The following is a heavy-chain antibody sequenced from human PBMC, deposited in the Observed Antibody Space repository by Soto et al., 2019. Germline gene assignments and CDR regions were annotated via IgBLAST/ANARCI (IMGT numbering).Heavy chain of an antibody. V-gene: IGHV4-34*01. D-gene: IGHD3-22*01. CDR2: ISRGGTT. CDR1: GGSFSGYY. CDR3: ARGPYYYDSSAYYYALGFDV. J-gene: IGHJ3*01. Sequence: SETLSLTCGVYGGSFSGYYWSWIRQPPGKGLEWIGEISRGGTTNYKPSLKSRVTISVDTSKNQFSLRLSSVTAADTAVYYCARGPYYYDSSAYYYALGFDVWGQGTLVTVSS.